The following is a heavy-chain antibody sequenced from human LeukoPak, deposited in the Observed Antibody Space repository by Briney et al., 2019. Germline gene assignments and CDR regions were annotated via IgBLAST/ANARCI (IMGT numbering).Heavy chain of an antibody. D-gene: IGHD4-17*01. J-gene: IGHJ5*02. CDR2: ISGNGGST. CDR1: GFIFSSYE. Sequence: LPGGSLRLSCAASGFIFSSYEMSWVRQAPVKGLEWVSGISGNGGSTYYADSVKGRFTISRDNSRNTLYLQMNSLKAEDTALYYCAKFFYDYGDFDNWFDPWGQGTLVTVSS. V-gene: IGHV3-23*01. CDR3: AKFFYDYGDFDNWFDP.